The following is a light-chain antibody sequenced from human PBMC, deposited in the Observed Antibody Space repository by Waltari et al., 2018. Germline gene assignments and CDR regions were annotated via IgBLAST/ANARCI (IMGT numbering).Light chain of an antibody. CDR1: SSDVGGYNY. CDR3: SSYTTSSTLV. Sequence: QSALTQPASVSGSPGPSITISCTGTSSDVGGYNYVPWYQRHPGKAPQLLIYEVTNRPSGVSNRFSGSKSANTASLTISGLQAEDEADYYCSSYTTSSTLVFGGGTKLTVL. CDR2: EVT. J-gene: IGLJ3*02. V-gene: IGLV2-14*01.